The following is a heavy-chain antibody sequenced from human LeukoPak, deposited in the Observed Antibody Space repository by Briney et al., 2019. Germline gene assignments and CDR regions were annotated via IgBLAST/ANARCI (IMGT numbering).Heavy chain of an antibody. D-gene: IGHD6-13*01. CDR3: ARGEAAAGQFNWFDP. CDR2: IYYSGST. J-gene: IGHJ5*02. V-gene: IGHV4-39*07. Sequence: PSETLSLTCSVSGGSISSSSYYWGWIRQPPGKGLEWIGSIYYSGSTNYNPSLKSRVTISVDTSKNQFSLKLSSVTAADTAVYYCARGEAAAGQFNWFDPWGQGTLATVSS. CDR1: GGSISSSSYY.